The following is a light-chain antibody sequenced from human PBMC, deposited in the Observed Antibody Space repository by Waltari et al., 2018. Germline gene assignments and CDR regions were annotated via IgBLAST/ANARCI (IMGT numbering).Light chain of an antibody. V-gene: IGLV6-57*04. J-gene: IGLJ3*02. CDR1: SGSIASNY. CDR3: QSYDDNNRRV. CDR2: EDN. Sequence: NFMLTQPHSVSESPGKTVTISCTRSSGSIASNYVQWYQQRPGSAPTTVIYEDNQRPSGVPDRFSGSIDSSSNSASLTISGLKNEDEADYYCQSYDDNNRRVFGGGTKLTVL.